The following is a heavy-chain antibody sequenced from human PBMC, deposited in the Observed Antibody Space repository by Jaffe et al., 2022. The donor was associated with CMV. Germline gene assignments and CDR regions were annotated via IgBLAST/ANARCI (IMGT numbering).Heavy chain of an antibody. J-gene: IGHJ6*03. CDR1: GFTFSSYA. Sequence: EVQLVESGGGLVQPGGSLRLSCAASGFTFSSYAMHWVRQAPGKGLEYVSAISSNGGSTYYANSVKGRFTISRDNSKNTLYLQMGSLRAEDMAVYYCAREPAGGYCSGGSCYDYYYYYMDVWGKGTTVTVSS. V-gene: IGHV3-64*01. CDR3: AREPAGGYCSGGSCYDYYYYYMDV. CDR2: ISSNGGST. D-gene: IGHD2-15*01.